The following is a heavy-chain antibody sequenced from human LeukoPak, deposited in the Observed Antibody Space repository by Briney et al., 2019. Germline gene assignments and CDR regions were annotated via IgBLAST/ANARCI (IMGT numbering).Heavy chain of an antibody. V-gene: IGHV4-59*01. CDR1: GGSISSYY. Sequence: SETLSLTCTVSGGSISSYYWSGIRQPPGKGLEWIGYIYYSGSSNYNPSLKSRVTISVDTSKNQFSLKLSSVTAADTAVYYCARVMITFGGVISDYFDYWGQGTLVTVSS. CDR3: ARVMITFGGVISDYFDY. CDR2: IYYSGSS. J-gene: IGHJ4*02. D-gene: IGHD3-16*01.